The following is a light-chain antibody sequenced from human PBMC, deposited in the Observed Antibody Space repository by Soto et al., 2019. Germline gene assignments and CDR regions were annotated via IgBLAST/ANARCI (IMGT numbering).Light chain of an antibody. Sequence: EIVMTQSPATLSVSPGERATLSCRASQSVSGNLAWYQQKPGQAPRLLIYGASTRATGIPARFSGSGSGTEFTLTISSLQAEDFAVYYCQQYNNWPPLTFGQGTKVEIK. CDR2: GAS. V-gene: IGKV3-15*01. CDR1: QSVSGN. CDR3: QQYNNWPPLT. J-gene: IGKJ1*01.